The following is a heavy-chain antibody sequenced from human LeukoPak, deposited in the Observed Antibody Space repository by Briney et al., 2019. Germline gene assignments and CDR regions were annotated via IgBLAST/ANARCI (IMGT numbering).Heavy chain of an antibody. CDR3: AKDYSDSSGYYYGDY. CDR1: GFTFGGYS. Sequence: GGSLRLSCAASGFTFGGYSMSWVRQGPGKGLEWVSALGSGGITYYADSVKGRFTISRDNSKNTLYLQMNSLRAEDTAVYYCAKDYSDSSGYYYGDYRGQGTLVTVSS. D-gene: IGHD3-22*01. V-gene: IGHV3-23*01. J-gene: IGHJ4*02. CDR2: LGSGGIT.